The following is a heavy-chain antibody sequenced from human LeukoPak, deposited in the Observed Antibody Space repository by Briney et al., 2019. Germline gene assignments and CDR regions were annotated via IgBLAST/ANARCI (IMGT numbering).Heavy chain of an antibody. Sequence: PSETLSLTCAVSGGSISSSNWWSWVRQPPGKGLEWIGEIYHSGRTNYNPSLKSRVTISVDKSRNQFSLKLSSVTAADTAVYYCARGVNNVVVPAARGSRYYMDVWGKGTTVTVSS. J-gene: IGHJ6*03. CDR3: ARGVNNVVVPAARGSRYYMDV. D-gene: IGHD2-2*01. CDR2: IYHSGRT. V-gene: IGHV4-4*02. CDR1: GGSISSSNW.